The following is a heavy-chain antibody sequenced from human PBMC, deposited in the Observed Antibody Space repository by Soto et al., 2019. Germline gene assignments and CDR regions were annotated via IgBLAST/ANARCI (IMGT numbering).Heavy chain of an antibody. D-gene: IGHD4-17*01. J-gene: IGHJ4*02. CDR2: IIPTIGIA. V-gene: IGHV1-69*02. CDR3: AAYGDALDD. CDR1: RGTFSSYA. Sequence: QVQLVQSGAEVKKPESSVKVSCKTSRGTFSSYAINWVRQAPGQGLEWMGRIIPTIGIATYQQNFQGRVTISADKSTSTAYMELSSLRSEDTAVYYCAAYGDALDDWGQGNLITVSS.